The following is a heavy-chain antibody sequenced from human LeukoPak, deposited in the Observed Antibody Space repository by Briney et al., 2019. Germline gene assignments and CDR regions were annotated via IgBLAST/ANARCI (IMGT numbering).Heavy chain of an antibody. CDR2: ISAYNGNT. CDR3: ARVGYSSGWLHLDY. V-gene: IGHV1-18*01. D-gene: IGHD6-19*01. CDR1: GYTFTSYG. Sequence: ASVKVSCKASGYTFTSYGISWVRQAPGQGLEWMGWISAYNGNTNYAQKLQGRVTMTTDTSTSTTYMELRSLRSDDTAVYYCARVGYSSGWLHLDYWGQGTLVTVSS. J-gene: IGHJ4*02.